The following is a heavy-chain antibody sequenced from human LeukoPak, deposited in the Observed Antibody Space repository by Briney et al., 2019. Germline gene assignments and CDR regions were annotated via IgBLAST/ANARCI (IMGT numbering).Heavy chain of an antibody. V-gene: IGHV4-59*01. CDR2: IYYSGST. CDR1: GFTFSSYW. J-gene: IGHJ4*02. CDR3: ARMAFPGSGSRYHHFDY. Sequence: GSLRLSCVASGFTFSSYWMSWVRQAPGKGLEWIGYIYYSGSTNYNPSLKSRVTISVDTSKNQFSLKLSSVTAADTAVYYCARMAFPGSGSRYHHFDYWGQGTLVTVSS. D-gene: IGHD3-10*01.